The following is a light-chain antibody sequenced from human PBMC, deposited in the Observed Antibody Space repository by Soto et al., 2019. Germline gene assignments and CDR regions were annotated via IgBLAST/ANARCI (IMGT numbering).Light chain of an antibody. Sequence: IQIPHSPSTLSGSIGDRVTLTCRASQTISSWLDWYQQKPGKAPKLLIYAASTLKSGVPSRFSGSGSGTEFTLTISSLQPDDLATYYCQHYNSSSQAFGQGTKVDIK. J-gene: IGKJ1*01. V-gene: IGKV1-5*01. CDR3: QHYNSSSQA. CDR2: AAS. CDR1: QTISSW.